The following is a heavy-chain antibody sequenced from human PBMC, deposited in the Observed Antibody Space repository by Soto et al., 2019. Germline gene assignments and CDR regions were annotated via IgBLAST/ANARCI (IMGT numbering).Heavy chain of an antibody. J-gene: IGHJ6*02. D-gene: IGHD1-26*01. Sequence: SETLSLTCTVSGGSISSHYLSWVRQAPGKGLEWIGHIYYRGSTTYNPSLRSRSTISVDTSNNQFSLKLNSVTTADTAVYYCARDGREASGMDVWGQGTKVTVYS. CDR1: GGSISSHY. CDR2: IYYRGST. V-gene: IGHV4-59*11. CDR3: ARDGREASGMDV.